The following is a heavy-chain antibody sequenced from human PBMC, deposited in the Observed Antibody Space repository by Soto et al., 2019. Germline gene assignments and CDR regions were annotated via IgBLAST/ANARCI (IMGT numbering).Heavy chain of an antibody. J-gene: IGHJ4*02. V-gene: IGHV3-11*01. D-gene: IGHD6-19*01. Sequence: GGSLRLSCAASGFTFSDYYMSWIRQAPGKGLEWVSYISSSGSTIYYADSVKGRFTISRDNAKNSLYLQMNSLRAEDTAVYYCASLPNKQWLAHGDYWGQGTLVTVSS. CDR2: ISSSGSTI. CDR3: ASLPNKQWLAHGDY. CDR1: GFTFSDYY.